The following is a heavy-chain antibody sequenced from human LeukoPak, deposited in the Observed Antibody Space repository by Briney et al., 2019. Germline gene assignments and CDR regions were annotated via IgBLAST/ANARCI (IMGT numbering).Heavy chain of an antibody. Sequence: GGSLRLSCAASGFTFSSYGMHWVRQAPGKGLEWVAVIWYDGSNNYYADSVKGRFTISRDNSKNTLYLQMNSLRAEDTAVYYCAKAPYGSGSYPDYWGQGTLVTVSS. CDR3: AKAPYGSGSYPDY. V-gene: IGHV3-33*06. D-gene: IGHD3-10*01. CDR2: IWYDGSNN. CDR1: GFTFSSYG. J-gene: IGHJ4*02.